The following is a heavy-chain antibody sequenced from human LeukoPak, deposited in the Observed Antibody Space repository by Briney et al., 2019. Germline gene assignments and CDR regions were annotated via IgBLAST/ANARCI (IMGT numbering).Heavy chain of an antibody. V-gene: IGHV3-23*01. Sequence: GGSLRLSCSMSGLTLSHYAMSWVRQAPGKGLEWVSTIGGGGGSTDYTDSVKGRFTISRDNSKNTLYLQMNSLGAEDTAVYYCAKGHRYCTSGNCNSAVDYWGQGTLVTVSS. CDR3: AKGHRYCTSGNCNSAVDY. CDR1: GLTLSHYA. J-gene: IGHJ4*02. D-gene: IGHD2-15*01. CDR2: IGGGGGST.